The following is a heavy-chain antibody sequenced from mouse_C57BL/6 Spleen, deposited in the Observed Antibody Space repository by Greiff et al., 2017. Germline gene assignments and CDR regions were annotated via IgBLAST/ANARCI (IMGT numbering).Heavy chain of an antibody. CDR3: ASYGSSSGAMDY. J-gene: IGHJ4*01. CDR1: GYTFTSYW. Sequence: QVQLQQPGAELVKPGASVKVSCKASGYTFTSYWMHWVKQRPGQGLEWIGRIHPSDSDTNYNQKFKGKATVTVDNSSSTAYMQLSSLTSEDSAVYYWASYGSSSGAMDYWGQGTSVTVST. V-gene: IGHV1-74*01. D-gene: IGHD1-1*01. CDR2: IHPSDSDT.